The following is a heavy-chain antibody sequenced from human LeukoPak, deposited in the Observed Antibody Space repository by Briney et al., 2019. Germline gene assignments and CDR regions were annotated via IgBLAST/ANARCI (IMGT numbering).Heavy chain of an antibody. Sequence: SETLSLTSTVSGGSISTNNWSWIRQPPGQGLEWIARMYGSGSSNYNPTLRRRVSMSIDMYKHQISLNLNSVTAADRAMYYCARGIGSGKDCIDAWGQGTLVTVSS. CDR2: MYGSGSS. CDR3: ARGIGSGKDCIDA. D-gene: IGHD3-10*01. J-gene: IGHJ5*02. V-gene: IGHV4-4*07. CDR1: GGSISTNN.